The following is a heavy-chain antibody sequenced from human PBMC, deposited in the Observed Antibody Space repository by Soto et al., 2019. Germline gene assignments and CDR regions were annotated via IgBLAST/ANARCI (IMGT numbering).Heavy chain of an antibody. CDR2: INSDGSST. J-gene: IGHJ2*01. Sequence: GGSLRLSCAASGFTFSSYWMHWVRQAPGKGLVWVSRINSDGSSTSYADSVKGRFTISRDNAKNTLYLQMNSLRAEDTAVYYCARDQAAAGTYRYFDLWGRGTLVTVSS. CDR3: ARDQAAAGTYRYFDL. CDR1: GFTFSSYW. D-gene: IGHD6-13*01. V-gene: IGHV3-74*01.